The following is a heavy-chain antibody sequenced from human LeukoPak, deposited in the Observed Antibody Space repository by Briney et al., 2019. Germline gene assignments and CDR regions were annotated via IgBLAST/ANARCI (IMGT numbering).Heavy chain of an antibody. J-gene: IGHJ5*02. CDR3: ARGKFTEFDP. V-gene: IGHV4-30-2*01. CDR1: GGSISSGGYS. Sequence: PSETLSLTCAVSGGSISSGGYSWSWIRQPPGKGLEWIGYIYHSGSTYYNPSLKSRVTISVDRSKNQFSLKLSSVTAADTAVYYCARGKFTEFDPWGQGTLVTVSS. CDR2: IYHSGST.